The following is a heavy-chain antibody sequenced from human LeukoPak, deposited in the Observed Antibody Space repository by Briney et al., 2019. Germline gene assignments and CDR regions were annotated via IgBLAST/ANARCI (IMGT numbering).Heavy chain of an antibody. Sequence: GGSLRLSCEASGFTFSSYWMSWVRQAPGKGLVWVSRIKRDGSTTNYADYVKGRFTISRDNAKNTLYLQLNSLRSEDTAVYYCARKPRKLLNYYDGRAGAYFDYWGQGTLVTVSS. CDR1: GFTFSSYW. V-gene: IGHV3-74*01. J-gene: IGHJ4*02. CDR3: ARKPRKLLNYYDGRAGAYFDY. D-gene: IGHD3-22*01. CDR2: IKRDGSTT.